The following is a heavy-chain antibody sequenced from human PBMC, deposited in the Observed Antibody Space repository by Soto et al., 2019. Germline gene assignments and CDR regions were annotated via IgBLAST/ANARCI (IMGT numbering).Heavy chain of an antibody. CDR2: MSASGGTS. CDR1: GFSFSSYA. CDR3: AKGSIQYSASIDY. Sequence: EVELLESGGGLIHPGESLRLSCAASGFSFSSYAMIWVRQAPGKGLEWVSVMSASGGTSYFAESVKGRFSMSRDNSKNMFYLEMNSLRAEDTAIYFCAKGSIQYSASIDYWGQGTLVSVSS. D-gene: IGHD5-12*01. V-gene: IGHV3-23*01. J-gene: IGHJ4*02.